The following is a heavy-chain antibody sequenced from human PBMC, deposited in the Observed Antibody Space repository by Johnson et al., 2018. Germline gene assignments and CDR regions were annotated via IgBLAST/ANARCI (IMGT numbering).Heavy chain of an antibody. V-gene: IGHV3-9*01. CDR3: AKDGVLWGSQYFPH. J-gene: IGHJ1*01. CDR2: ITLNSGSI. Sequence: VQSGRSLRLSCAASGFTFDDYAMHWVRQAPGKGLEWVSGITLNSGSIAYADSVKGRFTISRDNAKKSLYLQMNSLRPEDPALYYCAKDGVLWGSQYFPHWGQGTLVIVSS. D-gene: IGHD2-21*01. CDR1: GFTFDDYA.